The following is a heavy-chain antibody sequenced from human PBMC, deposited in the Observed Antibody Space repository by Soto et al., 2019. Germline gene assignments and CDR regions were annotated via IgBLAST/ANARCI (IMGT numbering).Heavy chain of an antibody. D-gene: IGHD2-15*01. Sequence: SETLSLTWALSGESLSRHSGTWIRQPPEKGLEWIGEINYSGSSVYSPSLKSRVTMSIDPSKMQFSLRLTSATAADTAVYYCAKKHYSGFDIWGQGALVTVS. CDR2: INYSGSS. J-gene: IGHJ4*02. V-gene: IGHV4-34*01. CDR3: AKKHYSGFDI. CDR1: GESLSRHS.